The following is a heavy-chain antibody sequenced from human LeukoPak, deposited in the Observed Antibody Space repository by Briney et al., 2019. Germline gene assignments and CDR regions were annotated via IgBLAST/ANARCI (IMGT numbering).Heavy chain of an antibody. CDR1: GGTFSSYA. V-gene: IGHV1-69*04. CDR3: AGEGWLGYGDYVSDY. CDR2: IIPILGIA. D-gene: IGHD4-17*01. J-gene: IGHJ4*02. Sequence: SVKVSCKASGGTFSSYAISWVRQAPGQGLEWMGRIIPILGIANYAQKLQGRVTITADKSTSTAYMELSSLRSEDTAVYYCAGEGWLGYGDYVSDYWGQGTLVTVSS.